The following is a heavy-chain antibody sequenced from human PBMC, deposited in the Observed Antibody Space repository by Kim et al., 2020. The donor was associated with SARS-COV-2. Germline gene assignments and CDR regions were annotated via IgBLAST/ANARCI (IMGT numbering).Heavy chain of an antibody. V-gene: IGHV5-51*01. CDR1: GYSFTSYW. CDR3: ARGGGQWEPPVGYFDY. J-gene: IGHJ4*02. CDR2: IYPGDSDT. D-gene: IGHD1-26*01. Sequence: GESLKISCKGSGYSFTSYWIGWVRQMPGKGLEWMGIIYPGDSDTRYSPSFQGQVTISADKSISTAYLQWSSLKASDTAMYYCARGGGQWEPPVGYFDYWGQGTLVTVSS.